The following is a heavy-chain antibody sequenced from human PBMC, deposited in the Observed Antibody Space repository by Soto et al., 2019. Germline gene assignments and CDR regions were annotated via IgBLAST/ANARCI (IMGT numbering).Heavy chain of an antibody. CDR1: GGSISCYY. J-gene: IGHJ4*02. CDR3: ARGSYGDIDY. Sequence: PSETLSLTCTVSGGSISCYYGGWFRQPPGKGLEWIGYIYYSGSTSYAQRFQGRVTVTRDTSTGTVYMHLSSLRSDDSAIYHCARGSYGDIDYWGQGTLVTVSS. D-gene: IGHD4-17*01. V-gene: IGHV4-59*01. CDR2: IYYSGST.